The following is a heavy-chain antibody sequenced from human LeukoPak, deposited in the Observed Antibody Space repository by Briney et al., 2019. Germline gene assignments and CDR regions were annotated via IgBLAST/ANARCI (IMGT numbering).Heavy chain of an antibody. Sequence: ASVKVSCRASGYTFTSYDLNWVRQAPGQGPEWMGWMNPNSADTGTAPKFQGRVTMTTDTSTRTAYMELRSLRSDDTAVYYCARLHSSGWPLECMDVWGQGTTVTVSS. CDR2: MNPNSADT. V-gene: IGHV1-8*01. CDR3: ARLHSSGWPLECMDV. J-gene: IGHJ6*02. CDR1: GYTFTSYD. D-gene: IGHD6-19*01.